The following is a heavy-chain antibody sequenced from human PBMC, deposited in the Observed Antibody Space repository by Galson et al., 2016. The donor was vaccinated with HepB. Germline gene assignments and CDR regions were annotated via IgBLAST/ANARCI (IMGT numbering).Heavy chain of an antibody. CDR1: GFSVSQSY. J-gene: IGHJ6*03. V-gene: IGHV3-53*01. D-gene: IGHD2-2*03. Sequence: SLRLSCAASGFSVSQSYMSWVRQAPGKGLEWVSVMYNTGRTDYADSVKGRFTISRDNSKNTLDLEMTSLRTEDTAVYYCVREGGDCRTGTCYFYYYYMDVWGKGTTVTVSS. CDR3: VREGGDCRTGTCYFYYYYMDV. CDR2: MYNTGRT.